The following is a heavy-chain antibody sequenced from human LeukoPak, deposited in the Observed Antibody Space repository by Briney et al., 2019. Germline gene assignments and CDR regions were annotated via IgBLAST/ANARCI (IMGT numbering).Heavy chain of an antibody. D-gene: IGHD3-10*01. CDR1: GYTLTELS. CDR3: ATAPGSRYYFDY. Sequence: ASVKVSCKVSGYTLTELSMHWVRQAPGKGLEWTGGFDPEDGETIYAQKFQGRVTMTEDTSTDTAYIELSSLRSEDTAVYYCATAPGSRYYFDYWGQGTLVTVSS. CDR2: FDPEDGET. J-gene: IGHJ4*02. V-gene: IGHV1-24*01.